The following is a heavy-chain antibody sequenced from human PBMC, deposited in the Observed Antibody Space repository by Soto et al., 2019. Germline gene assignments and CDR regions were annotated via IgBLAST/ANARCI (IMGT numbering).Heavy chain of an antibody. V-gene: IGHV4-34*01. CDR2: MSHSGGT. CDR3: ARVERGTVTTVVDAFDI. CDR1: GGFVSSGSYY. D-gene: IGHD1-1*01. Sequence: QVQLQQWGAGLLKPSETLSLTCAVYGGFVSSGSYYWSWIRQPPGKGLEWIGEMSHSGGTHFNPSLMDRVTISVAASKNQFSLNIYSVTAADTALYYCARVERGTVTTVVDAFDIWGPGTMVTVSS. J-gene: IGHJ3*02.